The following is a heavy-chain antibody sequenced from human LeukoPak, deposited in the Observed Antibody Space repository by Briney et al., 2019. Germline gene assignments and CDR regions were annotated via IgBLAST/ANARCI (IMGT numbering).Heavy chain of an antibody. CDR2: ISGDGGST. CDR1: GFTFDDYA. V-gene: IGHV3-43*02. J-gene: IGHJ6*02. CDR3: AKDISNGSTKESDGMDV. Sequence: GGSLRLSCAASGFTFDDYAMHWVRQAPGKGLEWVSLISGDGGSTYYADSVKGRFTISRDNSKNSLYLQMNSLRTEGTALCYGAKDISNGSTKESDGMDVWGQGTTVTVSS. D-gene: IGHD2/OR15-2a*01.